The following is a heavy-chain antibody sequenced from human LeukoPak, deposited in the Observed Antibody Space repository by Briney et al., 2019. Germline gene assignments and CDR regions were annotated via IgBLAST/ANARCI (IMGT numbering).Heavy chain of an antibody. CDR3: ARRWNYGRNYYIDV. D-gene: IGHD1-7*01. J-gene: IGHJ6*03. CDR2: INDSGRT. CDR1: GGSFSNYY. V-gene: IGHV4-34*01. Sequence: SETLSLTCAVYGGSFSNYYWIWIRQPPGKGLEWIGEINDSGRTNYNPSLMSRVTVSVDTSKNQFSLRLTSVTATDTAVYYCARRWNYGRNYYIDVWGNGATVSVSS.